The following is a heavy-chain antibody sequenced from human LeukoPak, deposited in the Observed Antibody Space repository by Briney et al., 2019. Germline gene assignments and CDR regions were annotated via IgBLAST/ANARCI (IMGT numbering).Heavy chain of an antibody. V-gene: IGHV4-30-4*01. D-gene: IGHD3-22*01. CDR3: AVGHYYHSSGYLFDS. CDR1: GGSISTSDYY. J-gene: IGHJ4*02. Sequence: SETQSLTCTVSGGSISTSDYYWGWIRQPPGKGLEYIGYIYYSGSTYYNPSLKSRITISVDTSKNQFSLKLSSVPAADTAVYYCAVGHYYHSSGYLFDSWGQGTLVSVSS. CDR2: IYYSGST.